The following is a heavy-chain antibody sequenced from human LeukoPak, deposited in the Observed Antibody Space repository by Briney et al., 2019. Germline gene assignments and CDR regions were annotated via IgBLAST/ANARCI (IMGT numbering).Heavy chain of an antibody. Sequence: SVKVSCKASGGTFSSYAISWVRQAPGQGLEWMGGIIPIFGTANYAQKFQGRVTITADESTGTAYMELSSLRSEDTAVYYCQYDILTGYSYSSSSGFDYWGQGTLVTVSS. CDR1: GGTFSSYA. D-gene: IGHD3-9*01. CDR2: IIPIFGTA. CDR3: QYDILTGYSYSSSSGFDY. J-gene: IGHJ4*02. V-gene: IGHV1-69*13.